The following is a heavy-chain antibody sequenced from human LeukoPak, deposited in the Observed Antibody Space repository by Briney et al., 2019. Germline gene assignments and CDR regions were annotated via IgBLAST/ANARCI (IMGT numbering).Heavy chain of an antibody. CDR1: GFTFSGSS. J-gene: IGHJ3*02. V-gene: IGHV3-73*01. Sequence: GGSLRLSCAASGFTFSGSSMHWVRQASGKGLEWVGRIRTKGNSYATAYAASVKGRFTISRDDSKNTAYLQMNSLKTEDTAVYYCTTGLTYDILTGYYRYRYDAFDIWGQGTVVTVSS. CDR2: IRTKGNSYAT. CDR3: TTGLTYDILTGYYRYRYDAFDI. D-gene: IGHD3-9*01.